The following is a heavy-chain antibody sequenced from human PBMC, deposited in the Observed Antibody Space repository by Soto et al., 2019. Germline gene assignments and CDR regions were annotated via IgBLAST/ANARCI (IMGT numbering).Heavy chain of an antibody. Sequence: QVQLVESGGGVVQPGRSLRLSCAASGFTFSSYDMHWVRQAPGKGLEWVAIISFDGSNKYYADSVKGRFTISRDNSKNTLYVQMNSLRAEDTAVYHCAKQGPSYSYAMDVWGQGTTVTVSS. CDR2: ISFDGSNK. V-gene: IGHV3-30*18. CDR3: AKQGPSYSYAMDV. CDR1: GFTFSSYD. J-gene: IGHJ6*02.